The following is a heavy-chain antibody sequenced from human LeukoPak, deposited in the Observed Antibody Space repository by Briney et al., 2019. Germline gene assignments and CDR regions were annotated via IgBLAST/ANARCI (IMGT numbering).Heavy chain of an antibody. CDR2: ISGSDDNT. J-gene: IGHJ4*02. CDR3: TGNYYGSGSYADFDY. D-gene: IGHD3-10*01. V-gene: IGHV3-23*01. CDR1: GFTFSSYA. Sequence: GGSLRLSCAASGFTFSSYAMTWVRQAPGKGLEWISTISGSDDNTYYADSVRGRFTISRDNSNNTVYLQMDSLKTEDTAVYYCTGNYYGSGSYADFDYWGQGTLVTVSS.